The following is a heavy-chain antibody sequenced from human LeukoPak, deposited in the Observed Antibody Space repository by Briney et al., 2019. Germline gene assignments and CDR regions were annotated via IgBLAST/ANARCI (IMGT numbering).Heavy chain of an antibody. V-gene: IGHV3-64D*09. CDR2: ISSNGGST. Sequence: PGGSLRLSCSAAGFTFSSYAMQWVRQAPGKGLEYVSAISSNGGSTYYADSVKGRFTISRDNSKNTLYLQMSSLRAEDTAVYYCVKDQRWLQFLFDYWGQGTLVTVSS. CDR3: VKDQRWLQFLFDY. CDR1: GFTFSSYA. J-gene: IGHJ4*02. D-gene: IGHD5-24*01.